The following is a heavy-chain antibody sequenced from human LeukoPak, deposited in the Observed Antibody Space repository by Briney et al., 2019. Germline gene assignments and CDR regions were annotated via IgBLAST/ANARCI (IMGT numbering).Heavy chain of an antibody. V-gene: IGHV4-59*01. Sequence: ASETLSLTCTVSGGSISSYYWSCIRQPPGRGLEWIGYIYYSGSTNYNPSLKSRVTISVDTSKNQFSLKVSSVTAADTAVYYCARAWGPRTPFDYWGQGTLVTVSS. J-gene: IGHJ4*02. CDR3: ARAWGPRTPFDY. D-gene: IGHD3-16*01. CDR2: IYYSGST. CDR1: GGSISSYY.